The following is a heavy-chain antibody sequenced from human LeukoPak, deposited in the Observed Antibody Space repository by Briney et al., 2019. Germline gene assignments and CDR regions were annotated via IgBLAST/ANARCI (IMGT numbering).Heavy chain of an antibody. CDR1: GYSFTSYW. Sequence: GESLKISCKGSGYSFTSYWIGWVRQMPGKGLEWMGIIYPGDSDTRYSPSFQGQVTISADKFISTAYLQWSSLKASDTAMYYCARRGFCSGGGCFSHAFDIWGQGTMVTVSS. CDR2: IYPGDSDT. V-gene: IGHV5-51*01. J-gene: IGHJ3*02. D-gene: IGHD2-15*01. CDR3: ARRGFCSGGGCFSHAFDI.